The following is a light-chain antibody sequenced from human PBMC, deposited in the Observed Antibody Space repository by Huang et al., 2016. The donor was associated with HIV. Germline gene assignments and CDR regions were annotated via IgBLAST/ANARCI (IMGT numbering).Light chain of an antibody. V-gene: IGKV3-15*01. Sequence: EVVMTQSPATLSVSPGERTTLSCRASERVGSSLAWYQQKPGQPPRLLIYGASTRATGIPARFSGSGSGTEFTLTISSLQSEDFAVYYCQQYNNWPPYTFGQGTKLEIK. J-gene: IGKJ2*01. CDR2: GAS. CDR3: QQYNNWPPYT. CDR1: ERVGSS.